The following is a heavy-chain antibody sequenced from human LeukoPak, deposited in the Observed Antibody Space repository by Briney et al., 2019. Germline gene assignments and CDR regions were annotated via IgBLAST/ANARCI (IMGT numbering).Heavy chain of an antibody. CDR2: VYYIGTT. CDR1: GGSVSSPDSY. J-gene: IGHJ5*02. Sequence: PSQTLSLTCIVTGGSVSSPDSYWSWIRQPPGKGLEWIGNVYYIGTTSYNSSLKSRVTISVDTSKNQFSLEVTSVTAADTAVHYCAKNTSSSPWFDPWGQGTLVTVSS. D-gene: IGHD6-6*01. V-gene: IGHV4-61*08. CDR3: AKNTSSSPWFDP.